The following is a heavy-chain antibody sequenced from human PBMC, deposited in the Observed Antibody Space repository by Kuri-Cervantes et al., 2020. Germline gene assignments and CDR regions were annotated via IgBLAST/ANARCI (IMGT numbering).Heavy chain of an antibody. CDR3: ARDRESYYLVGTDYYYGMDV. D-gene: IGHD3-10*01. V-gene: IGHV1-46*01. CDR2: INPSGGST. Sequence: ASVKVSCKASGYTFTSYYMHWVRQAPGQGLEWMGIINPSGGSTSYAQKFQGRVTMTTDTSTSTAYMELRSLRSDDTAVYYCARDRESYYLVGTDYYYGMDVWGQGTTVTVSS. CDR1: GYTFTSYY. J-gene: IGHJ6*02.